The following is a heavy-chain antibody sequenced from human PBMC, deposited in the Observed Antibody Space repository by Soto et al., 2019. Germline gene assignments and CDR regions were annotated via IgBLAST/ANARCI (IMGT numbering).Heavy chain of an antibody. CDR1: GYTFSSYG. V-gene: IGHV1-18*04. CDR3: ARDQVEVAGADHWFDP. Sequence: GASVKVSCKASGYTFSSYGISWVRQAPGQGLEWMGWISIESGNRNLAQKFQGRVSLTTEKSTRTAYMEMRSLRPDDTAVYYCARDQVEVAGADHWFDPWGQGTQVTVSS. J-gene: IGHJ5*02. CDR2: ISIESGNR. D-gene: IGHD6-19*01.